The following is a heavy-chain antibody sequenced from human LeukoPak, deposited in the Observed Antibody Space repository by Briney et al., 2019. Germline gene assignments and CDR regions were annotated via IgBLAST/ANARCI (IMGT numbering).Heavy chain of an antibody. D-gene: IGHD3-10*01. CDR3: ARHGLLWFGEVLGWFDP. CDR2: IYYSGST. V-gene: IGHV4-30-4*01. CDR1: GGSISSGDYY. Sequence: SETLSLTCNVYGGSISSGDYYWSWIRQPPGKGLEWIGYIYYSGSTYYNPSLKSRVIISVDTSKNQFSLKLSSVTAADTAVYYCARHGLLWFGEVLGWFDPWGQGTLVTVSS. J-gene: IGHJ5*02.